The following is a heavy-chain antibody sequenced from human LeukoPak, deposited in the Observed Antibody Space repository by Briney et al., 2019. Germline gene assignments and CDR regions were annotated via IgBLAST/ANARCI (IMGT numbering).Heavy chain of an antibody. Sequence: ASVKVSCKASGYTFTSYGISWVRQAPGQGLEWMGWISAYNGNTNYAQKLQGRVTMTTDTSTSTAYMELRSLRSDDTAVYYCAREHRPHYCSSTSCYGGYWFDPWGQGTLVTVSS. D-gene: IGHD2-2*01. CDR1: GYTFTSYG. CDR2: ISAYNGNT. CDR3: AREHRPHYCSSTSCYGGYWFDP. J-gene: IGHJ5*02. V-gene: IGHV1-18*01.